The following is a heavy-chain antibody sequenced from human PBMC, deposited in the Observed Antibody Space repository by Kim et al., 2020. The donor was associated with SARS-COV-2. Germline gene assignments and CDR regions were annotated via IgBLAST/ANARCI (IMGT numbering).Heavy chain of an antibody. V-gene: IGHV3-30*04. CDR3: ARGGPYGSGSSDAFDI. Sequence: GGSLRLSCLASGFTFSTYAIHWVRQAPGKGLEWVAVISYDGTNKYYADSVKGRFTISRDNSKNTLYLQMNSLRAEDTALYFCARGGPYGSGSSDAFDIWGQGTMVTVSS. CDR2: ISYDGTNK. CDR1: GFTFSTYA. J-gene: IGHJ3*02. D-gene: IGHD3-10*01.